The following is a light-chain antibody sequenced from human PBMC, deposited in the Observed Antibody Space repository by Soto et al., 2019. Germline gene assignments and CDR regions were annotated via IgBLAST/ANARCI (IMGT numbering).Light chain of an antibody. CDR1: QRFGSSN. Sequence: IVVTQSPGTLSLSPGERGTLSCRASQRFGSSNLAWYQQKPGQAPRLLIYGASSRATGIPDRFSGSGSGTDFTLIISRLEPEDFAVYYCHQYGSSRAFGQGTKVDIK. J-gene: IGKJ1*01. CDR3: HQYGSSRA. V-gene: IGKV3-20*01. CDR2: GAS.